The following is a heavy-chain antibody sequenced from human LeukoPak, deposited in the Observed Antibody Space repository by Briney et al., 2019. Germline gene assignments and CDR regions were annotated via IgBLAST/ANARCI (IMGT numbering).Heavy chain of an antibody. CDR3: AKPTYHYGSGSYFDY. V-gene: IGHV3-64D*06. CDR2: ISSNGGST. D-gene: IGHD3-10*01. CDR1: GFTFSSYA. Sequence: PGGSLRLSCSASGFTFSSYAMHWVRQAPGKGLEYVSAISSNGGSTYYADSVKGRFTISRDNSKNTLYLQMSSLRAEDTAVYYCAKPTYHYGSGSYFDYWGQGTLVTVSS. J-gene: IGHJ4*02.